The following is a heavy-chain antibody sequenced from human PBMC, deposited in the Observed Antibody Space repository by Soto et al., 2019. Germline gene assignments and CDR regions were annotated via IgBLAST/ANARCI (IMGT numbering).Heavy chain of an antibody. D-gene: IGHD3-22*01. CDR3: ARYYYDSSGYYPEPSDY. V-gene: IGHV1-18*01. CDR2: ISAYNGNT. J-gene: IGHJ4*02. CDR1: GYTFPSYG. Sequence: GASVQVACKASGYTFPSYGISWVRQAPGQGLEWMGWISAYNGNTNYAQRLQGRVTMTTDTSTSTAYMELRSLRSDDTAVYYCARYYYDSSGYYPEPSDYWGQGTLVTVSS.